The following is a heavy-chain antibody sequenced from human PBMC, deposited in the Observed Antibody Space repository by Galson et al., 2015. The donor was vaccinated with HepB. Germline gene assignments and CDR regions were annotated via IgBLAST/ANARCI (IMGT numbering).Heavy chain of an antibody. CDR1: GYTFTSYY. CDR3: ARAYYYDSSGYYYDFGY. V-gene: IGHV1-46*04. J-gene: IGHJ4*02. D-gene: IGHD3-22*01. CDR2: INPSGGST. Sequence: SVKVSCKASGYTFTSYYMHWVRQAPGQGLEWMGIINPSGGSTSYAQKLQGRVTMTRDTSTSTVYMELSSLRSEDTAVYYCARAYYYDSSGYYYDFGYWGQGTLVTVSS.